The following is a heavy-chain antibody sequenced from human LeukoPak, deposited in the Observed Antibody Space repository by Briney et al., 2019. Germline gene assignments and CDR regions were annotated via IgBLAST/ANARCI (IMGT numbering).Heavy chain of an antibody. Sequence: PSETLSLTCAVSGYSISSGYYWGWIRQPPGKGLEWIGSIYHSGSTYYNPSLKSRVTISVDTSKNQFSLKLSSVTAADTAVYYCARNTGYCSGGSCYLADYWGQGTLVTVSS. V-gene: IGHV4-38-2*01. CDR1: GYSISSGYY. CDR2: IYHSGST. D-gene: IGHD2-15*01. J-gene: IGHJ4*02. CDR3: ARNTGYCSGGSCYLADY.